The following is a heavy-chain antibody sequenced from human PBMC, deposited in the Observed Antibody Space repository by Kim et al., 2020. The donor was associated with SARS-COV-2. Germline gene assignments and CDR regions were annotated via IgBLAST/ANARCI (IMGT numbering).Heavy chain of an antibody. D-gene: IGHD3-22*01. V-gene: IGHV3-30*18. CDR2: VSYEGSNT. J-gene: IGHJ4*02. Sequence: GGSLRLSCVASGFTFSNYGMHWVRQAPGKGLEWVGIVSYEGSNTHYAGSVAGRFSISRDNSKNTLYLQMNSLRTEDTALYYCVKEAAFTTIVVDYYFDYWGQRTLVTVSS. CDR1: GFTFSNYG. CDR3: VKEAAFTTIVVDYYFDY.